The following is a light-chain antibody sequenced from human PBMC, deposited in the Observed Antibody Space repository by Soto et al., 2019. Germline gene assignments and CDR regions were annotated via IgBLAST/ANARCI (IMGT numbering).Light chain of an antibody. CDR2: GAS. CDR3: QQYGSSSLT. CDR1: QSVSSSY. V-gene: IGKV3-20*01. J-gene: IGKJ3*01. Sequence: EIVLTQSPGTLSLSPGERATLSCRASQSVSSSYLAWYQQKPGQAPRLLIYGASSRATGIPDRFSGSGSGTDFPLTISRPEPEDFAVYYCQQYGSSSLTFGPGTKVDIK.